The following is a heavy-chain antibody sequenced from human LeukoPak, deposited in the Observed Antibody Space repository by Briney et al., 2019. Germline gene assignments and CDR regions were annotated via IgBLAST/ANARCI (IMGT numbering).Heavy chain of an antibody. V-gene: IGHV3-30*04. CDR3: AKGFGLQLVNNGFDP. CDR1: GFTLNTFA. J-gene: IGHJ5*02. Sequence: GGSLRLFCEASGFTLNTFAMHWVRQAPRKGLEGVAFISYDGSNKYYGDCVKGLFTISRDNSKNALHLQIKSLRAEATAVYYCAKGFGLQLVNNGFDPWGQGTLVSVSS. CDR2: ISYDGSNK. D-gene: IGHD6-13*01.